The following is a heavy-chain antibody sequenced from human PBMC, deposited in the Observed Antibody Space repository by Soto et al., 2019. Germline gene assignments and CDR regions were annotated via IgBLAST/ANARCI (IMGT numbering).Heavy chain of an antibody. J-gene: IGHJ6*02. V-gene: IGHV3-33*01. D-gene: IGHD6-19*01. CDR2: VWFDGSHK. CDR3: ARDTNPKWSSGYYYGIDV. Sequence: GGSLRLSCAASGFSLTNYGMNWVRQAPGKGLEWVAAVWFDGSHKFYGDSVRGRFTVSRDDSNNTLYLQLNSVRADDTAVYYCARDTNPKWSSGYYYGIDVWGQGTTVTVSS. CDR1: GFSLTNYG.